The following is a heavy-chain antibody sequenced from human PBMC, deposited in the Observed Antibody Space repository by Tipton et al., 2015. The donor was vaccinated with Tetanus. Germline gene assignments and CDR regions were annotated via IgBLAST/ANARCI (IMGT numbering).Heavy chain of an antibody. CDR3: ASGSTLDY. D-gene: IGHD6-25*01. J-gene: IGHJ4*02. V-gene: IGHV3-21*01. CDR1: GFVFSSYT. Sequence: SLRLSCAVSGFVFSSYTMNWVRQAPGMGLEWVASISSTSSYMYYADSVKGRFTISRDSAKNSLYLQMSSLRADDTAVYYCASGSTLDYWGQGTLITVSS. CDR2: ISSTSSYM.